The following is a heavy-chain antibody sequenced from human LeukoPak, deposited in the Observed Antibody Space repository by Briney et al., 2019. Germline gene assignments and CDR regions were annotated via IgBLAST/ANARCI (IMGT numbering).Heavy chain of an antibody. CDR1: GFTFNRYG. V-gene: IGHV3-33*06. CDR2: IWFDGSDE. D-gene: IGHD3-10*01. Sequence: GGSLRLSCTASGFTFNRYGMHWVRQAPGKGLEWVAVIWFDGSDEYYADSVKGRFTISRDNSENTLYLQLNSLRAEDTAVYYCAKDRAYGSGSSNPPFDYWGQGTLVTVSS. CDR3: AKDRAYGSGSSNPPFDY. J-gene: IGHJ4*02.